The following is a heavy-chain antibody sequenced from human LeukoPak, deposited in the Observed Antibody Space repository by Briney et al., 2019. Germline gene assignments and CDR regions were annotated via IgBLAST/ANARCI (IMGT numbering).Heavy chain of an antibody. CDR3: ARDGLTGDSGGWFDP. Sequence: ASVKVSFKASGYTFNSYDINWVRQATGQGLEWMGWMTPHSGKTGYAQKFQGRVTITRNISINTAYLELSSLRSEDTAVYYCARDGLTGDSGGWFDPWGQGTLVTVSS. V-gene: IGHV1-8*01. D-gene: IGHD7-27*01. J-gene: IGHJ5*02. CDR2: MTPHSGKT. CDR1: GYTFNSYD.